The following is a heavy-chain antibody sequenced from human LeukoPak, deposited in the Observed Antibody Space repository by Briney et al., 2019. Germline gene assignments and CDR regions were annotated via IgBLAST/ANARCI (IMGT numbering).Heavy chain of an antibody. J-gene: IGHJ4*02. D-gene: IGHD4-17*01. CDR1: GFTFSSYA. Sequence: GGSLRLSCAASGFTFSSYAMHWVRQAPGKGLEWVALIPYDGSNKYYADSVKGRFTIFRDNSKNTLYLQMNSLRGEDTAVYYCAKDLTTVTTEGDYWGQGTLVTVSS. V-gene: IGHV3-30*04. CDR3: AKDLTTVTTEGDY. CDR2: IPYDGSNK.